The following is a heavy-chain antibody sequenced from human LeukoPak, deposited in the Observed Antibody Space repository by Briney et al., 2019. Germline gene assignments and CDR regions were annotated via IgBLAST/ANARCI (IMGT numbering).Heavy chain of an antibody. CDR2: IVVGSGNT. D-gene: IGHD3-9*01. CDR3: ARVTGYTIEDYFDY. J-gene: IGHJ4*02. Sequence: ASVKVSCKASGFTFTSSAMQWVRQARGQRLEWIGWIVVGSGNTNYAQKFQERVTITRDMSTSTAYMELSSLRSEDTAVYYCARVTGYTIEDYFDYWGQGTLVTVSS. CDR1: GFTFTSSA. V-gene: IGHV1-58*02.